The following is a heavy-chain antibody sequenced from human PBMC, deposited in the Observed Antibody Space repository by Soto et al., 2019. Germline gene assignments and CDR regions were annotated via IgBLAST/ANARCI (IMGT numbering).Heavy chain of an antibody. Sequence: QVQLQESGPGLVKPSQTLSLTCTVSGGSISSGGYYWSWIRQHPGKGLEWIGYIYYSGSTYYNPSLKSRVTISVDTSKNQFSLKLSSVTAADTAVYYCARDRGVEVPAANYYYYYGMDVWGQGTTVTVSS. J-gene: IGHJ6*02. CDR3: ARDRGVEVPAANYYYYYGMDV. CDR2: IYYSGST. V-gene: IGHV4-31*03. D-gene: IGHD2-2*01. CDR1: GGSISSGGYY.